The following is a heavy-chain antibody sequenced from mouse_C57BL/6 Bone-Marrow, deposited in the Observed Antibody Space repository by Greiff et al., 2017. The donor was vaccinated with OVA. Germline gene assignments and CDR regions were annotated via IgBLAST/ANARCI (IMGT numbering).Heavy chain of an antibody. D-gene: IGHD1-1*01. CDR2: IDPSDSYT. CDR3: ARYDYGSSL. J-gene: IGHJ3*01. CDR1: GYTFTSYW. V-gene: IGHV1-69*01. Sequence: QVQLQQSGAELVMPGASVKLSCKASGYTFTSYWMHWVKQRPGQGLEWIGEIDPSDSYTNYNQKFKGKSTLTVDKSSSTAYMQLSSLTSEDSAVYYCARYDYGSSLWGQGTLVTVSA.